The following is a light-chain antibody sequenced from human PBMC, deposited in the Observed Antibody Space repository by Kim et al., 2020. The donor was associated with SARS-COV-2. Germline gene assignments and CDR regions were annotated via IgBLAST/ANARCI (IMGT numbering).Light chain of an antibody. V-gene: IGKV3-15*01. CDR3: QQYNNWPRT. CDR1: QSVSSN. CDR2: GAS. J-gene: IGKJ1*01. Sequence: EIVMTQSPATLSVSPGERATPSCRASQSVSSNLVWYQQKPGQAPRLLIYGASTRVTGIPARFSGSGSGTEFTLTISSLQSEDFAVYYCQQYNNWPRTFGQGTKVEIK.